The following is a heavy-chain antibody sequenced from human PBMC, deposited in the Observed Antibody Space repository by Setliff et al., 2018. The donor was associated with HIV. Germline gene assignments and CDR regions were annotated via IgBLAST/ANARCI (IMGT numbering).Heavy chain of an antibody. CDR3: ARITMVRGVYYGMDV. V-gene: IGHV4-61*02. CDR1: GGSISSGSYY. CDR2: IYTSGST. Sequence: SETLSLTCTVSGGSISSGSYYWSWIRQPAGKGLEWIGRIYTSGSTNYNPSLTSRVTISVDTSKNQFSLKLSSVTAADTAVYYCARITMVRGVYYGMDVWGQGTTVTVSS. J-gene: IGHJ6*02. D-gene: IGHD3-10*01.